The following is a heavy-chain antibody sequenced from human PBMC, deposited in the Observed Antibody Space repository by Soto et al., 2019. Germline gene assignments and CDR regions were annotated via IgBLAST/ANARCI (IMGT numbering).Heavy chain of an antibody. Sequence: QVQLVQSGAEVKKPGASVKVSCKASGYTFTSYGIIWVRQAPGPGLEWMGWISAYNGNTNYAQKLQGRVTMTTDTSTSTAYMELRSLRSDDTAVYYCARVRGDIVVVPAATPYYYYGMDVWGQGTTVTVSS. CDR2: ISAYNGNT. CDR3: ARVRGDIVVVPAATPYYYYGMDV. J-gene: IGHJ6*02. D-gene: IGHD2-2*01. V-gene: IGHV1-18*01. CDR1: GYTFTSYG.